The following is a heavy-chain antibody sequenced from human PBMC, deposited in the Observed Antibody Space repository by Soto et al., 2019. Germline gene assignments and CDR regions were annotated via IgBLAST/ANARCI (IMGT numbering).Heavy chain of an antibody. CDR1: GFTFSNAW. CDR3: TTNPKNEIVGATYFMSSGKKIDY. CDR2: IKSKTDGGTT. J-gene: IGHJ4*02. Sequence: EVQLVESGGGLVKPGGSLRLSCAASGFTFSNAWMNWVRQAPGKGLEWVGRIKSKTDGGTTDYAAPVKGRFTISRDDSKNTLCLQMNSLKNEDTDVYYFTTNPKNEIVGATYFMSSGKKIDYWGQGTLVTVSS. V-gene: IGHV3-15*07. D-gene: IGHD1-26*01.